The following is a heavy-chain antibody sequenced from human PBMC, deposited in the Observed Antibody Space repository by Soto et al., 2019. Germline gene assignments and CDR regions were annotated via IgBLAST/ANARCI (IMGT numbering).Heavy chain of an antibody. CDR1: GYTFTSYG. CDR3: ARDQTQTAMFVSGWYDWFDP. J-gene: IGHJ5*02. CDR2: IGAYNRNP. D-gene: IGHD6-19*01. V-gene: IGHV1-18*04. Sequence: ASVKVSCKASGYTFTSYGMSWVRTAPGQGLVWMGWIGAYNRNPNYAQKLQGRVTMTTDTSTSTAYMELRSLRSDDTAVYYCARDQTQTAMFVSGWYDWFDPWG.